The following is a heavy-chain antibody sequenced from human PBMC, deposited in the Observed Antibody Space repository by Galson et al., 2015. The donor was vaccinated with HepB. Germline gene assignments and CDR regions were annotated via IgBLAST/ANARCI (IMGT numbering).Heavy chain of an antibody. CDR1: GFRFSDYN. V-gene: IGHV3-11*01. D-gene: IGHD3-3*01. J-gene: IGHJ6*02. CDR2: IRSTDSAR. CDR3: ARERVVIPPTGVDL. Sequence: SLRLSCAASGFRFSDYNMNWIRQAPGKGLEWISYIRSTDSARYYADSVKGRFTISRDNAKNSLYLQMNSLRAEDTAVYYCARERVVIPPTGVDLWGQGTTVTVSS.